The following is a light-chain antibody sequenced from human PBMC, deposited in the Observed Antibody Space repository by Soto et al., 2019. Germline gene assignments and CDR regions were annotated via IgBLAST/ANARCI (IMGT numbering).Light chain of an antibody. CDR3: QQRSNWPPIT. J-gene: IGKJ5*01. Sequence: EIVLTQSPATLSVSPGERATLSCRASHSVSSNLAWYQQKPGQAPRLLINGASSRATGIPDRFSGSGSGTDFTLTISSLEPEDFAVYYCQQRSNWPPITFGQGTRLEIK. CDR2: GAS. CDR1: HSVSSN. V-gene: IGKV3-11*01.